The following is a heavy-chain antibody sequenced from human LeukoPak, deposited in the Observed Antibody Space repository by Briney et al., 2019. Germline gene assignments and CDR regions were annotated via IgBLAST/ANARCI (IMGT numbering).Heavy chain of an antibody. V-gene: IGHV3-21*01. CDR1: EFTFSTYG. Sequence: PGGSLRLSCAASEFTFSTYGMSWVRQAPGRGLEWVSSISSSSSYIYYADSVKGRFTISRDNAMNSLYLQMNSLRAEDTAVYYCAIGKYYFDYWGQGILVTVSS. D-gene: IGHD1-1*01. J-gene: IGHJ4*02. CDR2: ISSSSSYI. CDR3: AIGKYYFDY.